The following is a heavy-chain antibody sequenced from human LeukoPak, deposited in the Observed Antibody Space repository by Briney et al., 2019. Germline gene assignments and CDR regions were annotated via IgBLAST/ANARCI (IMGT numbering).Heavy chain of an antibody. CDR3: AELGITMIGGV. D-gene: IGHD3-10*02. CDR2: ISSSGSTI. V-gene: IGHV3-48*03. J-gene: IGHJ6*04. Sequence: PGRSLRLSCAASGFTFSSYEMNWVRQAPGKGLEWGSYISSSGSTIYYAASVKGRFTLSRDNAKNSLYLQMNSLRAEDTAVYYCAELGITMIGGVWGKGTTVTISS. CDR1: GFTFSSYE.